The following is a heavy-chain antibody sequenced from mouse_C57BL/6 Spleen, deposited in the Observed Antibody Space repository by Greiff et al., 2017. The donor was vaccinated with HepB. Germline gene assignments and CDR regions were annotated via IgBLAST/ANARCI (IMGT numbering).Heavy chain of an antibody. CDR2: IHPSDSDT. CDR1: GYTFTSYW. CDR3: AIEDLGYYYGSRGEGY. V-gene: IGHV1-74*01. J-gene: IGHJ2*01. D-gene: IGHD1-1*01. Sequence: QVHVKQPGAELVKPGASVKVSCKASGYTFTSYWMHWVKQRPGQGLEWIGRIHPSDSDTNYNQKFKGKATLTVDKSSSTAYMQLSSLTSEDSAVYYCAIEDLGYYYGSRGEGYWGQGTTLTVSS.